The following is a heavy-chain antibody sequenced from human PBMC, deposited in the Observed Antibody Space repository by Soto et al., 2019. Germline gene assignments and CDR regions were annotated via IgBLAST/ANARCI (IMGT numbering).Heavy chain of an antibody. CDR1: GFTFSSYN. CDR2: ITGSSSYI. V-gene: IGHV3-21*01. D-gene: IGHD3-22*01. CDR3: ARDVYYYDSSAYWAY. Sequence: TRGSLRLCCAASGFTFSSYNMNWVRQAPGKGLEWVSSITGSSSYIYYADSVKGRFTISRDNAKNSLYLQMNSLRAEDTAVYYCARDVYYYDSSAYWAYWGQGTLVTVSS. J-gene: IGHJ4*02.